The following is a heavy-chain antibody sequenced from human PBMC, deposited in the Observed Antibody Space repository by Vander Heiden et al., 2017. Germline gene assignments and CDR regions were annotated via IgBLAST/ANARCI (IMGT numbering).Heavy chain of an antibody. CDR2: ISYDGSNK. V-gene: IGHV3-30*18. Sequence: GQAGGPGEAGVRRGRSWNCSCWPPGFTLSSYGRHWVRQAPGKGLEWVAVISYDGSNKYYADSVKGRFTISRDNSKNTLYLQMNSLRAEDTAVYYCAKELKTVTTNYGMDVWGQGTTVTVSS. CDR3: AKELKTVTTNYGMDV. D-gene: IGHD4-17*01. J-gene: IGHJ6*02. CDR1: GFTLSSYG.